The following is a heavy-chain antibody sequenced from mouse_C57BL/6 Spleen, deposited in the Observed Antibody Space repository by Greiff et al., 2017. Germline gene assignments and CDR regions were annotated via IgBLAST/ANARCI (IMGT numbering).Heavy chain of an antibody. CDR3: ARGRDTYFDY. CDR2: IYPGDGDT. CDR1: GYAFSSYW. Sequence: VQGVESGAELVKPGASVKISCKASGYAFSSYWMNWVKQRPGKGLEWIGQIYPGDGDTNYNGKFKGKATLTADKSSSTAYMQLSSLTSEDSAVYFCARGRDTYFDYWGQGTTLTVSS. V-gene: IGHV1-80*01. J-gene: IGHJ2*01. D-gene: IGHD3-3*01.